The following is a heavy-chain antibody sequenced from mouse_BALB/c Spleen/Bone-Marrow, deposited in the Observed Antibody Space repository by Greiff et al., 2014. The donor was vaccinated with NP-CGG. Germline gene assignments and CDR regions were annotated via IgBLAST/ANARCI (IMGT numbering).Heavy chain of an antibody. CDR3: NRYDWYFDV. CDR1: GFNIKDYY. Sequence: VQLKESGVELVRSGASVKLSCTASGFNIKDYYMHWVKQRPEQGLEWIGWIDPENGDTEYAPKFQGKATMTADTSSNTAYLQLSSLTSEDTAVYYCNRYDWYFDVWGAGTTVTVSS. V-gene: IGHV14-4*02. D-gene: IGHD2-14*01. CDR2: IDPENGDT. J-gene: IGHJ1*01.